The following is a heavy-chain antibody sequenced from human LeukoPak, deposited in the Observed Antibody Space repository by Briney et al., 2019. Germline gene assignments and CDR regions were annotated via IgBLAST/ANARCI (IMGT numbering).Heavy chain of an antibody. J-gene: IGHJ3*02. Sequence: GGSLRLSCAASGFSFNSSAIHWVRQAPGKGLEWVAVLSYDGRNKYYADSVKGRFTISRDNSKNTLYLQMNSLRAEDTAVYYCARASRTTVTTYAFDIWGQGTMVTVSS. V-gene: IGHV3-30*04. CDR3: ARASRTTVTTYAFDI. CDR1: GFSFNSSA. D-gene: IGHD4-17*01. CDR2: LSYDGRNK.